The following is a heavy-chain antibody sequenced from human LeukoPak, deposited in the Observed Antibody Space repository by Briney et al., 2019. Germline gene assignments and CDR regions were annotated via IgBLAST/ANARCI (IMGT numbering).Heavy chain of an antibody. CDR2: IIPIFGTA. CDR1: GGTFSSYA. D-gene: IGHD6-19*01. Sequence: SVKDSCKASGGTFSSYAISWVRQAPGQGLEWMGGIIPIFGTANYAQKFQGRVTITADESTSTAYMELSSLRSEDTAVYYCARARGSGWYFGYWGQGTLVTVSS. V-gene: IGHV1-69*13. J-gene: IGHJ4*02. CDR3: ARARGSGWYFGY.